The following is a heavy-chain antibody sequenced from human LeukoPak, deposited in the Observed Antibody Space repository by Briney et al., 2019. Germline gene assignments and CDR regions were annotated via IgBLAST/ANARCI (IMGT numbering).Heavy chain of an antibody. D-gene: IGHD3-22*01. CDR3: ARENDKHYDY. CDR1: GLTFSSYA. CDR2: ISTNGGST. Sequence: SGGSLRLSCAASGLTFSSYAMHWVRQAPGKGLEYVSAISTNGGSTYYADSVKGRFTISRDNSKNTLYLQMNSLRAEDTAVYYCARENDKHYDYWGQGTLVTVSS. J-gene: IGHJ4*02. V-gene: IGHV3-64*04.